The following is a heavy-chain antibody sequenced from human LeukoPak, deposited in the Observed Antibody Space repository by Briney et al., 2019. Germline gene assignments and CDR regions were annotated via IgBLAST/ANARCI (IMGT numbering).Heavy chain of an antibody. CDR3: AKGAHSSSSDYFDY. Sequence: GGSLRLSCAASGFTFSSYAMSWVRQAPGKGLEWVSAISGSGGSTYYADSVKGRFTISRDNAKNSLYLQMNSLRAEDMALYYCAKGAHSSSSDYFDYWGQGTLVTVSS. V-gene: IGHV3-23*01. CDR1: GFTFSSYA. D-gene: IGHD6-6*01. J-gene: IGHJ4*02. CDR2: ISGSGGST.